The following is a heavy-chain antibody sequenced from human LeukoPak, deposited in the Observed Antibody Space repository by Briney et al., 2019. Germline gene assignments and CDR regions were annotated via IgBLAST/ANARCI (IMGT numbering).Heavy chain of an antibody. D-gene: IGHD6-6*01. J-gene: IGHJ6*02. CDR1: GFTFSSYW. V-gene: IGHV3-7*01. Sequence: GGSLRLSCAASGFTFSSYWMSWVRQAPGKGLEWVANIKQDGSEKYYVDSVKGRFTISRDNAKNSLYLQMSSLRAEDTAVYYCARDEAAARPDKYYGMDVWGQGTTVTVSS. CDR3: ARDEAAARPDKYYGMDV. CDR2: IKQDGSEK.